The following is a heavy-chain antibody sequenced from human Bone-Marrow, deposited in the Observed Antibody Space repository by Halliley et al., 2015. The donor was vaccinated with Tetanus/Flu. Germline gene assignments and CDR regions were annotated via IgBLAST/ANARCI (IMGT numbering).Heavy chain of an antibody. Sequence: TLSLTCTVSGGSISSSSYYWGWIRQPPGKGLEWIGSIYYSGSTYYCPSLKSRVTISMDTSKKQFSLRLRSVTAADTAVYYCARDQSTATESRWFDPWGHGTLVTVSS. J-gene: IGHJ5*02. V-gene: IGHV4-39*07. D-gene: IGHD2-8*02. CDR3: ARDQSTATESRWFDP. CDR2: IYYSGST. CDR1: GGSISSSSYY.